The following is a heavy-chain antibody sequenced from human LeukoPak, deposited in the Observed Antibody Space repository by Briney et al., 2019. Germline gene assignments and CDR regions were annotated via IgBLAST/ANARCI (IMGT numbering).Heavy chain of an antibody. D-gene: IGHD3-22*01. CDR3: ARFPYYYDSSGYYYLNYYYGVDV. Sequence: GGSLRLSCAASGFTFSSYWMSWVRQAPGKGLEWVANIKQDGSEKYYVDSVKGRFTISRDNAKNSLYLQMNSLRAEDTAVYYCARFPYYYDSSGYYYLNYYYGVDVWGQGTTVTVSS. CDR2: IKQDGSEK. J-gene: IGHJ6*02. CDR1: GFTFSSYW. V-gene: IGHV3-7*01.